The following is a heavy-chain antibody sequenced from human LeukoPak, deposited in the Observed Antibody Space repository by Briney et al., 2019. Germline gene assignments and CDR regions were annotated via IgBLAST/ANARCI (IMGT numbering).Heavy chain of an antibody. V-gene: IGHV3-21*01. Sequence: EGPLRLSCTASRRTHSRYNMNWLRHSPGKGREWDSSISSSSSYIYYADSVKGRFTISRDNAKNSLYLQMNSLRAEDTAVYYCARDLYDSSGYYYGYWGQGTLVTVSS. D-gene: IGHD3-22*01. CDR3: ARDLYDSSGYYYGY. J-gene: IGHJ4*02. CDR1: RRTHSRYN. CDR2: ISSSSSYI.